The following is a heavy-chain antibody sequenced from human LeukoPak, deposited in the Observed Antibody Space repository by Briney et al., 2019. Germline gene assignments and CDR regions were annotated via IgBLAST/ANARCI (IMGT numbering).Heavy chain of an antibody. V-gene: IGHV4-39*01. CDR3: ARHYYDIFPSYYMDV. D-gene: IGHD3-9*01. CDR2: VYYSGST. CDR1: GGSISSSSHY. Sequence: PSETLSLTCTVSGGSISSSSHYWGWIRQPPGKGLEWIGSVYYSGSTYYNPSLNSRVTMSVDTSKNQFSLKLSSVTAADTAVYYCARHYYDIFPSYYMDVWGKGTTVTISS. J-gene: IGHJ6*03.